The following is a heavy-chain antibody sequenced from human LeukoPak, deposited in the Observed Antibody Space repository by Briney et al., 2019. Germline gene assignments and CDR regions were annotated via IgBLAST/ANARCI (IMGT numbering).Heavy chain of an antibody. CDR3: AKDGPYSVGRMTGHFDY. CDR1: GGSFSGYY. D-gene: IGHD2-15*01. V-gene: IGHV3-23*01. Sequence: ETLSLTCAVYGGSFSGYYWSWIRQPPGKGLEWVSAISGSGGSTYYADSVKGRFTISRDNSKNTLYLQMNSLRAEDTAVYYCAKDGPYSVGRMTGHFDYWGQGTLVTVSS. CDR2: ISGSGGST. J-gene: IGHJ4*02.